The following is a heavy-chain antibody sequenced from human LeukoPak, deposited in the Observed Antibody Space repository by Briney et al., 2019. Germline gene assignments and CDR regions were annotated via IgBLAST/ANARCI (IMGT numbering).Heavy chain of an antibody. V-gene: IGHV3-23*01. Sequence: SGGSLRLSCAASGFTFSSYWMSWVRQAPGKGLEWVSAISGSGGSTYYADSVKGRFTISRDNSKNTLYLQMNSLRAEDTAVYYCAKGVMLRFLEWLDWGQGTLVTVSS. J-gene: IGHJ4*02. D-gene: IGHD3-3*01. CDR2: ISGSGGST. CDR3: AKGVMLRFLEWLD. CDR1: GFTFSSYW.